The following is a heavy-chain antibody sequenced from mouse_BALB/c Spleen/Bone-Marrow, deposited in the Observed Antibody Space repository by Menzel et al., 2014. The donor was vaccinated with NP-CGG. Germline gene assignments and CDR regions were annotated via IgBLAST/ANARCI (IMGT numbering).Heavy chain of an antibody. CDR2: ISYSGST. V-gene: IGHV3-8*02. J-gene: IGHJ3*01. CDR3: ARGTGTWFAY. CDR1: GDSITSGY. Sequence: EVKLLESGPSLVKPSQTLSLPCSVTGDSITSGYWNWIRTFPGNKLGNLGYISYSGSTYYNPSLKSRISITRDTSKNQYCLQLNSVITEDTATYYCARGTGTWFAYWGQGTLVTVSA. D-gene: IGHD4-1*01.